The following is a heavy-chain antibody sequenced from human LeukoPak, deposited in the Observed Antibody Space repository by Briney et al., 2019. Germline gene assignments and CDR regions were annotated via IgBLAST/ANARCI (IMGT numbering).Heavy chain of an antibody. V-gene: IGHV4-34*01. D-gene: IGHD5-24*01. CDR3: ARARRDGYNNFDY. J-gene: IGHJ4*02. CDR2: INHSGST. CDR1: GGSFSGYY. Sequence: SETLSLTCAVYGGSFSGYYWSWIRQPPGKGLEWIGEINHSGSTYYNPSLKSRVTISVDTSKNQFSLKLSSVTAADTAVYYCARARRDGYNNFDYGGQGTLVTVSS.